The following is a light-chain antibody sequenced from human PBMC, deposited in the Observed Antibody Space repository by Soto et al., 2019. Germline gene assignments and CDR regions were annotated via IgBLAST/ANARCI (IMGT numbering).Light chain of an antibody. CDR1: NSNIGRYS. CDR2: SDD. V-gene: IGLV1-44*01. Sequence: QSALTQPPSLSGTPGQRVTISCSGSNSNIGRYSVNWYQHFPGTAPKILIYSDDERPSGVPDRFSGSKSGTSASLAISGLKSEDEVEYYCAAWDDNLNGPLFGGGTKLTVL. CDR3: AAWDDNLNGPL. J-gene: IGLJ3*02.